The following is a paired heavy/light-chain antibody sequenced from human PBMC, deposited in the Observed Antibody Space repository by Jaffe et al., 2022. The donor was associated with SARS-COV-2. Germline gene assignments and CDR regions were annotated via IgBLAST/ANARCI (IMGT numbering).Light chain of an antibody. CDR2: RNN. CDR3: AAWDDSLSGWV. CDR1: SSNIGSNY. V-gene: IGLV1-47*01. Sequence: QSVLTQPPSASGTPGQRVTISCSGSSSNIGSNYVFWYQQLPGTAPKLLISRNNQRPSGIPDRFSGSKSGTSASLAISGLRSEDEADYFCAAWDDSLSGWVFGGQTKLTVL. J-gene: IGLJ3*02.
Heavy chain of an antibody. D-gene: IGHD2-8*02. Sequence: QVHLVQSGAEVKKPGASVKVSCKASGYIFTHYAVHWVRQAPGQRLEWLGWINAGSGNTKYPNNFQDRVSIDRDTSANTIYMELSSLRFEDTAMYYCARQRGDDTVVAPWWDGMDVWGQGTTVIVSS. CDR2: INAGSGNT. V-gene: IGHV1-3*01. CDR3: ARQRGDDTVVAPWWDGMDV. J-gene: IGHJ6*02. CDR1: GYIFTHYA.